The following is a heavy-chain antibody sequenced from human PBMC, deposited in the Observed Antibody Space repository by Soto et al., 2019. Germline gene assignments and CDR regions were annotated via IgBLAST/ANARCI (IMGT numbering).Heavy chain of an antibody. J-gene: IGHJ4*01. CDR1: GFTFSSYA. CDR2: ISGSGGST. Sequence: EVQLLESGGGLVQPGGSLRLSCAASGFTFSSYAMSWVRQAPGKGLEWVSAISGSGGSTYYADSVKGRFTISRDNSKNTLYLQMNSLRAEDTAVYYCAKDGLGYCSSTSCLNYFDYWGHGTLVTVSS. V-gene: IGHV3-23*01. D-gene: IGHD2-2*01. CDR3: AKDGLGYCSSTSCLNYFDY.